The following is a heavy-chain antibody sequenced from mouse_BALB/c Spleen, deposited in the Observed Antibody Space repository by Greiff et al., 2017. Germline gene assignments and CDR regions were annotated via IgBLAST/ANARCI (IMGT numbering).Heavy chain of an antibody. CDR1: GYSITSDYA. CDR2: ISYSGST. V-gene: IGHV3-2*02. J-gene: IGHJ4*01. Sequence: EVQLQQSGPGLVKPSQSLSLTCTVTGYSITSDYAWNWIRQFPGNKLEWMGYISYSGSTSYNPSLKSRISITRDTSKNQFFLQLNSVTTEDTATYYCARGRPYYYAMDYWGQGTSVTVSS. CDR3: ARGRPYYYAMDY.